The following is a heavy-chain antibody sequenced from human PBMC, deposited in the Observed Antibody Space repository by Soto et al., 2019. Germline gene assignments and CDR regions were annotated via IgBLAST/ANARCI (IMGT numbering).Heavy chain of an antibody. CDR1: GFSLTTSGVG. CDR2: LYWDDDK. CDR3: AHRVLRAVFGLVTTTAIYFDF. J-gene: IGHJ4*02. V-gene: IGHV2-5*02. D-gene: IGHD3-3*01. Sequence: QITLNESGPTVVKPTETLTLTCTFSGFSLTTSGVGVGWVRQSPGKAPEWLAFLYWDDDKRYSTSLKSRLTITKDTSKNQVVLTMANVVPADTATYYCAHRVLRAVFGLVTTTAIYFDFWGQGTPVVVSS.